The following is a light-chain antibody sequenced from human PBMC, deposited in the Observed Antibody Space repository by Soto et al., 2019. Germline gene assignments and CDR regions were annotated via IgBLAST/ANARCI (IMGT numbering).Light chain of an antibody. J-gene: IGKJ4*01. CDR1: QAISNA. Sequence: IQLTQSPSSLSAFVGDRVTITCRASQAISNALAWYQQKPGMSPRLLIDDASNLESGVPPRFSGSGSGTDFSLTISSLQPEDFASYYCQQFHNYPVTFGGGTKVEIK. CDR2: DAS. CDR3: QQFHNYPVT. V-gene: IGKV1D-13*01.